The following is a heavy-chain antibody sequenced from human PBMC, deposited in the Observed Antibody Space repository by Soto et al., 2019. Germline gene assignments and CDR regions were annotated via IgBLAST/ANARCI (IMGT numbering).Heavy chain of an antibody. V-gene: IGHV1-18*01. CDR3: ARDRAIFGVVTTQDYYGMDV. D-gene: IGHD3-3*01. J-gene: IGHJ6*02. CDR1: GYTFTSYR. Sequence: ASVKVSCKASGYTFTSYRISWVRQAPGQGLEWMGWISAYNGNTKYSQKFQGRVTITRDTSTSTVYMELSSLRSEDTAVYYCARDRAIFGVVTTQDYYGMDVWGQGTTVTVSS. CDR2: ISAYNGNT.